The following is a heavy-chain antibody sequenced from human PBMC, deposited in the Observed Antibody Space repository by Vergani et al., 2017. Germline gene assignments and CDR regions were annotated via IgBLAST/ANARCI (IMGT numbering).Heavy chain of an antibody. V-gene: IGHV4-34*01. Sequence: QVQLQQWGAGLLKPSETLSLTCAVYGGSFSGYYWSWIRQPPGKGLEWIGEINHSGSTNYNPSLKSRVTISVDTSKNQFSLKLSSVTAADTAVYYCASPRSTHWYFGLWGRGTLGNGSS. CDR2: INHSGST. CDR1: GGSFSGYY. J-gene: IGHJ2*01. CDR3: ASPRSTHWYFGL. D-gene: IGHD1-26*01.